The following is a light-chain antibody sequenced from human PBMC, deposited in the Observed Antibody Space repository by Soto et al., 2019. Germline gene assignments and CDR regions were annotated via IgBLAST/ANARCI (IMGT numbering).Light chain of an antibody. CDR2: GAS. CDR1: QSVSSSY. Sequence: EIVLTQSPGTLSLSPGERATLSCRASQSVSSSYLAWYQQKPGQAPRLLIYGASSRATGIPDRFSGSGSGTDFTLTICRLEPEDFAVYYCQQYGSSLITFGQGTRL. CDR3: QQYGSSLIT. V-gene: IGKV3-20*01. J-gene: IGKJ5*01.